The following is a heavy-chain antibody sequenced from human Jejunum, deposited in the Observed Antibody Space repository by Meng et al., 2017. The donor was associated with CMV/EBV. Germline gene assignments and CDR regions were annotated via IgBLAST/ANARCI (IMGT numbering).Heavy chain of an antibody. CDR3: ARDIDH. V-gene: IGHV3-21*01. CDR1: GFTFSTYN. CDR2: ISSRSRYI. J-gene: IGHJ5*02. Sequence: GGGLVKPGGSRRLSCIGSGFTFSTYNMNWVRQAPGKGLEWVSSISSRSRYINYADSVKGRFTISRDNAENSLYLQMNSLRVEDTAVYYCARDIDHWGQGTLVTVSS.